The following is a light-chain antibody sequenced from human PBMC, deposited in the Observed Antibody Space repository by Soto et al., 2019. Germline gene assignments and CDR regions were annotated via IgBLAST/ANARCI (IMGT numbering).Light chain of an antibody. CDR1: QSINIY. Sequence: IQMTQSPSSLSASVGDSVTVTCRASQSINIYLNWYQQKPGKAPTLLIYGASSLQSGVPSTFTGGGSRRYFTLSISRLQPEDFASYYCQQCYRSPYTFRQGTKLEIK. V-gene: IGKV1-39*01. CDR2: GAS. J-gene: IGKJ2*01. CDR3: QQCYRSPYT.